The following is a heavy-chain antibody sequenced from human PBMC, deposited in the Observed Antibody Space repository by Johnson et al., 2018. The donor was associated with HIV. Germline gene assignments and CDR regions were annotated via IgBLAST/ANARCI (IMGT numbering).Heavy chain of an antibody. V-gene: IGHV3-64*01. Sequence: VQLVESGGGLVQPGGSLRLSCAASGFTFSSYAMHWVRQAPGKGLEYVSAISSNGGSTYYANSVKGRFTISRDNSKNTLYLQMGSLRAEDMAGYYCARARGDFWSGYPAFDIWGQGTMVTVSS. J-gene: IGHJ3*02. CDR2: ISSNGGST. CDR1: GFTFSSYA. CDR3: ARARGDFWSGYPAFDI. D-gene: IGHD3-3*01.